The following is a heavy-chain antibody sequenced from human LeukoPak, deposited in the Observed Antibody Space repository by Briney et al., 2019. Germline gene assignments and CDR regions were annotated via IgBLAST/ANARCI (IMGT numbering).Heavy chain of an antibody. CDR1: GFTFSSYA. Sequence: GGSLRLSCAASGFTFSSYAMSWVRRAPGKGLEWVSAISGSGGSTYYADSVKGRFTISRDNSKNTLYLQMNSLRAEDTAVYYCAKDTPSHDYGDYGTFDYWGQGTLVTVSS. V-gene: IGHV3-23*01. J-gene: IGHJ4*02. D-gene: IGHD4-17*01. CDR2: ISGSGGST. CDR3: AKDTPSHDYGDYGTFDY.